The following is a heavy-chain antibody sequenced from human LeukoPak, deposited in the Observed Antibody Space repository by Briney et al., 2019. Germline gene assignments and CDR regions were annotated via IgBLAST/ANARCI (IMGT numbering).Heavy chain of an antibody. D-gene: IGHD6-19*01. Sequence: GGSLRLSCAVSGFTVSNNYMSWVRQAPGKGLECVSLIYSGGDTYYADSVKGRFTISRDNSKNTLYLQMNSLRAEDTAVYYCAVLNSGWRLQHWGQGTLVTVSS. CDR2: IYSGGDT. J-gene: IGHJ1*01. CDR3: AVLNSGWRLQH. V-gene: IGHV3-53*01. CDR1: GFTVSNNY.